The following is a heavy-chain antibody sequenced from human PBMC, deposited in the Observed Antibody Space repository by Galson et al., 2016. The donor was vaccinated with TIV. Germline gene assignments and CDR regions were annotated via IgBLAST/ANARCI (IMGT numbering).Heavy chain of an antibody. CDR3: ATVGNPAYFKF. CDR1: GFTLRNAW. CDR2: IKSETDDGTT. D-gene: IGHD2/OR15-2a*01. V-gene: IGHV3-15*06. J-gene: IGHJ4*02. Sequence: SLRLSCAVSGFTLRNAWMSWVRQAPGKGLEWVGRIKSETDDGTTNYAAPVKGRFTISRDDSENTLYLQLSSLNAEDTAVYYCATVGNPAYFKFWGQGTLATVSS.